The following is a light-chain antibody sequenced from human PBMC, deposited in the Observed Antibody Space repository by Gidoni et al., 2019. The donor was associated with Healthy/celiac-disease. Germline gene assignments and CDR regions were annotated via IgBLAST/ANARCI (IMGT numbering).Light chain of an antibody. CDR1: QSISSW. V-gene: IGKV1-5*01. J-gene: IGKJ1*01. CDR2: DAS. CDR3: QQYNSYSVT. Sequence: QIAQSPSTLSASVGDRVTVTCRASQSISSWLAWYQQKPGKAPKLLIYDASTLESGVPARFSGSGSGTEFTLTISSLQPDDFATYYCQQYNSYSVTFGQGTKVEIK.